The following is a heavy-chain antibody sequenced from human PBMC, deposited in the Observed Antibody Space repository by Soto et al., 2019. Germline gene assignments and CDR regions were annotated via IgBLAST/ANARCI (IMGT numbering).Heavy chain of an antibody. CDR3: ARVSSSWYKDYFAY. CDR1: GGTFSNYA. J-gene: IGHJ4*02. Sequence: QVQLVQSGAEVKKPGSSVKVSCKASGGTFSNYAISWVRQAPGQGLEWMGGIIPIFGTTNYAQRFQGRVTITADESTSTAYMELSSLRSEDPGVYYCARVSSSWYKDYFAYWGQGTLVTVSS. V-gene: IGHV1-69*12. CDR2: IIPIFGTT. D-gene: IGHD6-13*01.